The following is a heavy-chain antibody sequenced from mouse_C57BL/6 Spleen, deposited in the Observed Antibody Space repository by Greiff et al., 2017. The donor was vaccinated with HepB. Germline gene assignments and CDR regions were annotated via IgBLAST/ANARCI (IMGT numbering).Heavy chain of an antibody. CDR1: GYTFTSYW. J-gene: IGHJ2*01. CDR2: IYPGNSDT. D-gene: IGHD1-1*01. CDR3: TREDYYGSSYNYFDY. Sequence: VQLQQSGTVLARPGASVKMSCKTSGYTFTSYWMHWVKQRPGQGLEWIGAIYPGNSDTSYNQKFKGKAKLTAVTSASTAYMELSSLTNEDSAVYYCTREDYYGSSYNYFDYWGQGTTLTVSS. V-gene: IGHV1-5*01.